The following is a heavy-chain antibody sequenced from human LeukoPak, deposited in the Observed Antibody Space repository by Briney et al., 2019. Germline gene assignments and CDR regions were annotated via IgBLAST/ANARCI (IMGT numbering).Heavy chain of an antibody. V-gene: IGHV3-9*01. D-gene: IGHD6-19*01. CDR2: ISWNSGSI. J-gene: IGHJ6*02. Sequence: GGSLRISCVASGFTFDDYAMHWVRQAPGKGLEWVSGISWNSGSIGYADSVKGRFTISRDNAKNSLYLQMNSLRAEDTALYYCAKDISRVAVAGTGYYYYYGMDVWGQGTTVTVSS. CDR3: AKDISRVAVAGTGYYYYYGMDV. CDR1: GFTFDDYA.